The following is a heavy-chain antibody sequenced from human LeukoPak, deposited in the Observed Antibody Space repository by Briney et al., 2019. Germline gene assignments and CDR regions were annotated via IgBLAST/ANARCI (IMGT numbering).Heavy chain of an antibody. CDR1: GGSISSSSYY. D-gene: IGHD6-13*01. CDR3: ARPAYGSWYFGY. Sequence: PSETLSLTCTVSGGSISSSSYYWGWIRQPPGKGLEWIGSIYYSGNTYYNPSLKSRVTISVDTSKNQFSLKLSSVTAADTAVYYCARPAYGSWYFGYWGQGTLVTVSS. J-gene: IGHJ4*02. CDR2: IYYSGNT. V-gene: IGHV4-39*01.